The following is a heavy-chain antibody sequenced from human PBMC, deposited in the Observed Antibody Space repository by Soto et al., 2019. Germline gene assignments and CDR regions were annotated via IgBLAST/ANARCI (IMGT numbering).Heavy chain of an antibody. J-gene: IGHJ6*02. D-gene: IGHD3-10*01. Sequence: SETLSLTCTVSGGSISSYYWSWIRQPPGKGLEWIGYIYYSGSTNYNPSLKSRVTISVDTSKNQFSLKLSSVTAADTAAYYCARAYGSGSSDYYYGMDVWGQGTTVTVSS. CDR1: GGSISSYY. CDR3: ARAYGSGSSDYYYGMDV. CDR2: IYYSGST. V-gene: IGHV4-59*01.